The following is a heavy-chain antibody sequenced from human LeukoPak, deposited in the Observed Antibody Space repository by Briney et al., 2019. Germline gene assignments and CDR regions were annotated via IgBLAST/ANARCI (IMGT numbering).Heavy chain of an antibody. V-gene: IGHV4-39*01. D-gene: IGHD3-22*01. J-gene: IGHJ4*02. Sequence: PSETLSLTCTVSGGSISSSSYSWGWIRQPPGKGLEWIGSIYYSGSTYYNPSLKSRVTISVDTSKNQFSLKLNSVTAADTAVYYCASHNYYDSSGYYAFFDYWGQGTLVTVSS. CDR1: GGSISSSSYS. CDR2: IYYSGST. CDR3: ASHNYYDSSGYYAFFDY.